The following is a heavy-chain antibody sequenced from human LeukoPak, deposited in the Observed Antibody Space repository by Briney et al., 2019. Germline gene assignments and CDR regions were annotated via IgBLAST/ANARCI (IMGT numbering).Heavy chain of an antibody. Sequence: PGGSLRLSCAASGFTFDDYAMHWVRQAPGKGLEWVSLISWNGDITGYADSVKGRFIISRDNAKNSLYLQMNSLRAEDTAVYYCAKVDNWKYGHHDYWGQGTLVTVSS. CDR3: AKVDNWKYGHHDY. CDR1: GFTFDDYA. D-gene: IGHD1-1*01. J-gene: IGHJ4*02. V-gene: IGHV3-43D*04. CDR2: ISWNGDIT.